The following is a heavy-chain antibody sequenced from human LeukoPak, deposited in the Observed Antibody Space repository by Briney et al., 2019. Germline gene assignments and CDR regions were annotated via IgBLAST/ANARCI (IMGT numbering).Heavy chain of an antibody. CDR3: VRDVSRRIGMDV. V-gene: IGHV3-21*01. CDR2: ISPGVSGYT. Sequence: GGSLRLSCLASGFSFNSYTMNWVREAPGKGLEWVSTISPGVSGYTWYAESVKGRFTISRDNPEKSLYLQMDSLRADDTAVYYCVRDVSRRIGMDVWGQGTTVTVSS. J-gene: IGHJ6*02. D-gene: IGHD2/OR15-2a*01. CDR1: GFSFNSYT.